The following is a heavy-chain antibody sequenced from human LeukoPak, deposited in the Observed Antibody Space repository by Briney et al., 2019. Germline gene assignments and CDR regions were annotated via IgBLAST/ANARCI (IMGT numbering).Heavy chain of an antibody. CDR3: AREAYSSAYYFDY. CDR1: GYTFTSYA. Sequence: EASVKVSCKASGYTFTSYAMNWVRQAPGQGLEWMGWINTNTGNPSYARGFTGRFVFSLDTSVSTAYLQISSLKAEDTAVYYCAREAYSSAYYFDYWGQGTLVTVSS. CDR2: INTNTGNP. V-gene: IGHV7-4-1*02. D-gene: IGHD5-18*01. J-gene: IGHJ4*02.